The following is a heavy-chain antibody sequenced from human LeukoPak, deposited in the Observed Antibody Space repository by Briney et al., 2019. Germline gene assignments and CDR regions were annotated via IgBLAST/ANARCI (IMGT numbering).Heavy chain of an antibody. D-gene: IGHD2-2*02. CDR3: ARVYCSSTSCYMANNWNCGDY. J-gene: IGHJ4*02. V-gene: IGHV3-21*01. CDR2: ISSSSSYI. CDR1: GFTFSSYS. Sequence: GGSLRLSCAASGFTFSSYSMNWVRQAPGKGLEWVSSISSSSSYIYYADSVKGRFTISRDNAKNSLYLQMNSLRAEDTAVYYCARVYCSSTSCYMANNWNCGDYWGQGTPVTVSS.